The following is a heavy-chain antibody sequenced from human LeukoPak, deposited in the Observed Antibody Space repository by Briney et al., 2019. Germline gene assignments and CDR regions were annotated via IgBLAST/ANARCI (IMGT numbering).Heavy chain of an antibody. CDR2: IYPGDSHT. Sequence: GESLKISCKGAGYSFTSYWIGWVRQMPGKGLEWMGVIYPGDSHTRYSPSFQGQGTISADKSISTAYLQWNSLKASDTAIYYCTRSPDMDILTGYSRYYFDYWGQGTLVTVSS. CDR1: GYSFTSYW. CDR3: TRSPDMDILTGYSRYYFDY. J-gene: IGHJ4*02. V-gene: IGHV5-51*01. D-gene: IGHD3-9*01.